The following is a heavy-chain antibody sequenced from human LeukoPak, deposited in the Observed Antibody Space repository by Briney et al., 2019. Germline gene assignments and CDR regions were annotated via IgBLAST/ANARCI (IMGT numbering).Heavy chain of an antibody. CDR2: ISYDGSDK. D-gene: IGHD4/OR15-4a*01. CDR3: AKEEGSMSYGAT. CDR1: GFSFRSYS. J-gene: IGHJ5*02. V-gene: IGHV3-30*18. Sequence: GGSLRLSCAGSGFSFRSYSIHWVRQAPGKGLEWVAVISYDGSDKYYADSVKGRFTISRDKSKNTVYLQMNSLRTEDTAVYYRAKEEGSMSYGATWGQGTLVTVSS.